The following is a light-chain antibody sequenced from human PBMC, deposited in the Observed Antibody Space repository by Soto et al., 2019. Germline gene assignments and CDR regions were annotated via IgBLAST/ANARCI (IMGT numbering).Light chain of an antibody. CDR2: AAS. Sequence: DIQLTQSPSFLSASVGDRVTITCRASKGISSYLAGYQQKPGKAPKLLIYAASTLQSGVPSRFSGSGSGTEFTLTISSLQPEDSATYDCQQLNSYPRTFGQGTKVEIK. V-gene: IGKV1-9*01. CDR1: KGISSY. CDR3: QQLNSYPRT. J-gene: IGKJ1*01.